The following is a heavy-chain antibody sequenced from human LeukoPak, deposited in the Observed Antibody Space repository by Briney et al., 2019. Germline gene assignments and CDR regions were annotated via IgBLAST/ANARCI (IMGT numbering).Heavy chain of an antibody. J-gene: IGHJ4*02. CDR2: IYTSGST. V-gene: IGHV4-59*10. CDR3: ASQDREVISPFDY. D-gene: IGHD3-3*01. CDR1: GGSFSCYY. Sequence: KPSETLSLTCAVYGGSFSCYYWSWIRQPAGKGLEWIGRIYTSGSTNYNPSLKSRVTISVDTSKNQFSLKLSSVTAADTAVYYCASQDREVISPFDYWGQGTLVTVFS.